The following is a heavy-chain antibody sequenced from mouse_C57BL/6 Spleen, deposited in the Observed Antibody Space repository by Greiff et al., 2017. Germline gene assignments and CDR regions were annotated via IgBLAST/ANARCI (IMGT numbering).Heavy chain of an antibody. V-gene: IGHV14-2*01. CDR1: GFNIKDYY. Sequence: VQLQQSGAELVKPGASVTLSCTASGFNIKDYYMHWVKQRTEQGLEWIGRIDPEDGETKSAPKFQGKATITADTSSNTAYLQLSSLTSEDTAVYYCAFYYYEEGYYFDYWGQGTTRTVSS. D-gene: IGHD1-1*01. CDR2: IDPEDGET. J-gene: IGHJ2*01. CDR3: AFYYYEEGYYFDY.